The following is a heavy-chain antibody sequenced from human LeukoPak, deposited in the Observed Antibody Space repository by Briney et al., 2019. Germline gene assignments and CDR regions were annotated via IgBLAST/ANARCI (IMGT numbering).Heavy chain of an antibody. Sequence: SETLSLTCTVSGGSISSSSYYWGWGRQPPGKGLEWIGSIYYSGSTYYNPSLKSRVTISVDPSKNQFSLKLSSVTAADTAVYYCARLKSVLLWFGELLSYYFDYWGQGTLVTVSS. J-gene: IGHJ4*02. CDR3: ARLKSVLLWFGELLSYYFDY. CDR1: GGSISSSSYY. CDR2: IYYSGST. D-gene: IGHD3-10*01. V-gene: IGHV4-39*01.